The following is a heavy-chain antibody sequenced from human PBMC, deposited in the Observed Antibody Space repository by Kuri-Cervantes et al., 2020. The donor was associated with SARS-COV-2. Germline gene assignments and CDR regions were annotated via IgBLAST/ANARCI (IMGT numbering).Heavy chain of an antibody. V-gene: IGHV4-30-4*08. CDR2: MSYSGNT. J-gene: IGHJ5*02. CDR3: AREVVTAAGIWFDP. CDR1: DYSISSAYY. D-gene: IGHD6-13*01. Sequence: LRLSCVVSDYSISSAYYWGWIRQPPGKGLEWIGYMSYSGNTYYNPSLKSRVSISVDTSKNQFSLKLSSVTAADTAMYYCAREVVTAAGIWFDPWGQGTLVTVSS.